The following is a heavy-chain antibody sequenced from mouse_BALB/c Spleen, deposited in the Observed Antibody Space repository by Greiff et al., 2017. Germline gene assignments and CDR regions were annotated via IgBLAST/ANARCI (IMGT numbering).Heavy chain of an antibody. CDR3: AREKYGNLWYFDV. D-gene: IGHD2-1*01. CDR1: GFTFSDFY. CDR2: SRNKANDYTT. J-gene: IGHJ1*01. Sequence: EVKVVESGGGLVQPGGSLRLSCATSGFTFSDFYMEWVRQPPGKRLEWIAASRNKANDYTTEYSASVKGRFIVSRDTSQSILYLQMNALRAEDTAIYYCAREKYGNLWYFDVWGAGTTVTVSS. V-gene: IGHV7-1*02.